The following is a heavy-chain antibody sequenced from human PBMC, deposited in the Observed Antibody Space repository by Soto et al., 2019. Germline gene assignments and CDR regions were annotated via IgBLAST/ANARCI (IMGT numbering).Heavy chain of an antibody. CDR3: ARGGTYYYDSSGPLTPNYYYYYGMDV. V-gene: IGHV1-46*01. D-gene: IGHD3-22*01. CDR1: GYTFTSYY. Sequence: GASVKVSCKAPGYTFTSYYMHWVRQAPGQGLEWMGIINPSGGSTSYAQKFQGRVTMTRDTSTSTVYMELSSLRSEDTAVYYCARGGTYYYDSSGPLTPNYYYYYGMDVWGQGTTVTVS. CDR2: INPSGGST. J-gene: IGHJ6*02.